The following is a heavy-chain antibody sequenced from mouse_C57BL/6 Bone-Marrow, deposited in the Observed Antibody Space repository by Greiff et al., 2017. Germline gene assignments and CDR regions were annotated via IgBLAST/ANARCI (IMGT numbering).Heavy chain of an antibody. CDR3: AREESMVKEGFAY. Sequence: VQLQQPGTELVKPGASVKLSCTASGFNIKNTYMHWVKQRPEQGLEWIGRLDPANGNTKYAPKFQGKATITADTSSNTAYLQLSSLTSEDTAIYYCAREESMVKEGFAYWGQGTLVTVSA. CDR1: GFNIKNTY. CDR2: LDPANGNT. J-gene: IGHJ3*01. D-gene: IGHD2-1*01. V-gene: IGHV14-3*01.